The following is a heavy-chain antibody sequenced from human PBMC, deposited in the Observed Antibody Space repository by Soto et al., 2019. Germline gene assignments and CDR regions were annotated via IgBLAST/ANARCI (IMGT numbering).Heavy chain of an antibody. CDR3: ARTYSSPYYYYGMDV. D-gene: IGHD6-13*01. V-gene: IGHV1-69*01. CDR1: GGTFSSYA. J-gene: IGHJ6*02. CDR2: IIPIFGTA. Sequence: QVQLVQSGAEVKKPGSSVTVSCKASGGTFSSYAISWVRQAPGQGLEWMGGIIPIFGTANYAQKLQGRVTITADESTSTAYMELSSLRSEDTAVYYCARTYSSPYYYYGMDVWGQGTTVTVSS.